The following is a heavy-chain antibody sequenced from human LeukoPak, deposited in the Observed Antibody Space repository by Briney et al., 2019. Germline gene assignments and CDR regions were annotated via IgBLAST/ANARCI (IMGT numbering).Heavy chain of an antibody. CDR3: ARVYYGSGSYFPPRAFDI. Sequence: ASVKVSCKASGYTFTGYYMHWVRQAPGQGLEWMGWINPNSGGTNYAQKVQGRVTMTRDTSISTAYMELSRLRSDDTAVYYCARVYYGSGSYFPPRAFDIWGQGTMATVSS. CDR2: INPNSGGT. D-gene: IGHD3-10*01. CDR1: GYTFTGYY. J-gene: IGHJ3*02. V-gene: IGHV1-2*02.